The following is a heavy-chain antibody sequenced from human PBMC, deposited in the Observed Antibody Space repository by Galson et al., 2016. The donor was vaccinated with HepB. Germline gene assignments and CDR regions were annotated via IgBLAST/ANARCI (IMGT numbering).Heavy chain of an antibody. CDR3: ARGLRVYASGWYDTDTLRETPVVDY. CDR2: INSNTGNP. V-gene: IGHV7-4-1*02. J-gene: IGHJ4*02. D-gene: IGHD6-19*01. CDR1: GYTFTNYA. Sequence: SVKVSCKASGYTFTNYAMNWVRQAPGQGLEWMGWINSNTGNPTYAQGFTGRYVFSLDTSVTTAYLQISSLKAEDTAVYYCARGLRVYASGWYDTDTLRETPVVDYWGQGTLVTVSS.